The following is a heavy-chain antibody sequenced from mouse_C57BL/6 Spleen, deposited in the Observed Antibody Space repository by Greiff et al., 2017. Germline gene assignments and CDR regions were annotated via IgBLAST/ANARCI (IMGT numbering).Heavy chain of an antibody. CDR2: ISDGGSYT. V-gene: IGHV5-4*03. CDR1: GFTFSSYA. CDR3: ARGGTTVVYWYFDV. Sequence: EVMLVESGGGLVKPGGSLKLSCAASGFTFSSYAMSWVRQTPEKRLEWVATISDGGSYTYYPDNVKGRFTISRDNAKNNLYLQMSHLKSEDTAMYYCARGGTTVVYWYFDVWGTGTTVTVSA. J-gene: IGHJ1*03. D-gene: IGHD1-1*01.